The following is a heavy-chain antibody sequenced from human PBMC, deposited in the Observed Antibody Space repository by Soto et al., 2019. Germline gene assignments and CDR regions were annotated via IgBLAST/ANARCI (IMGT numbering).Heavy chain of an antibody. J-gene: IGHJ6*02. CDR2: IKFDGSST. CDR1: GFAFSTYW. Sequence: EVQLVESGGGLVQPGGSPRLSCAASGFAFSTYWMHWVRQAPGKGLLWVARIKFDGSSTYSADSVKGRFTISRDDAKNTLYLQINGLRVDDTAVYYCARGAKHTYARDVWGQGTTVTVSS. V-gene: IGHV3-74*01. CDR3: ARGAKHTYARDV.